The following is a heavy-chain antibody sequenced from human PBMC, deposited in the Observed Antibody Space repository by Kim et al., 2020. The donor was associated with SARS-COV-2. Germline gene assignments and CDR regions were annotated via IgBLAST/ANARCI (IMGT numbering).Heavy chain of an antibody. V-gene: IGHV3-23*01. CDR2: LPVPGRPP. J-gene: IGHJ5*02. CDR3: VKDAVQRNGVWDWFDP. D-gene: IGHD2-8*01. CDR1: GFLFRASP. Sequence: GFSLLLSFAASGFLFRASPLRWVRPAPGPGLSWVSFLPVPGRPPSSVSSVPCRFPLSRAPSQNMLYLQMNSLRVEDTATYYCVKDAVQRNGVWDWFDPWGQGTLNTIYS.